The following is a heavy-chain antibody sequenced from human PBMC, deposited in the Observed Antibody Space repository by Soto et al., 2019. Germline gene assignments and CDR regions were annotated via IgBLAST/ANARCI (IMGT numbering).Heavy chain of an antibody. J-gene: IGHJ4*02. V-gene: IGHV3-23*01. CDR3: AKDSVDVVATGRGYFDS. Sequence: EVQLLQSGGGVVQPGGSLRLSCAASGFTFTYHAMSWVRQAPGKGLEWVSGLTGRGGNTFYADSVKGRFTISRDNTKNILYLEMNNLRAEDTALYFCAKDSVDVVATGRGYFDSWGQGTLVTVSP. D-gene: IGHD5-12*01. CDR1: GFTFTYHA. CDR2: LTGRGGNT.